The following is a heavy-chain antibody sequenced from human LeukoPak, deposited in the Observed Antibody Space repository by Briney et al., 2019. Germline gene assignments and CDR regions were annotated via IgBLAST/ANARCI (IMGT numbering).Heavy chain of an antibody. CDR3: AAYYDSSGYYHKGFDY. Sequence: PGESLKISCKGSGYRFTSYWIGWVRQMPGKGLEWMGIIYPGDSDTRYSPSFQGQVTISADKSISTAYLQWSSLKASDTAMYYCAAYYDSSGYYHKGFDYWGQGTLVTVSS. V-gene: IGHV5-51*01. J-gene: IGHJ4*02. CDR1: GYRFTSYW. CDR2: IYPGDSDT. D-gene: IGHD3-22*01.